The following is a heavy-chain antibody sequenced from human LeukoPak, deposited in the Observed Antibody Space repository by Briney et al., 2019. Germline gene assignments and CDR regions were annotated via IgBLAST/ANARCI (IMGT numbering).Heavy chain of an antibody. CDR1: GGSFSGYY. V-gene: IGHV4-34*01. CDR3: ARARYSSSWYDYYYGMDV. J-gene: IGHJ6*02. D-gene: IGHD6-13*01. Sequence: PSETLSLTCAVYGGSFSGYYWSWIRQPPGKGLEWIGEINHSGSTNYNPSLKRRVTISVDTSKNQFSLKLSSVTAADTAVYYCARARYSSSWYDYYYGMDVWGQGTTVTVSS. CDR2: INHSGST.